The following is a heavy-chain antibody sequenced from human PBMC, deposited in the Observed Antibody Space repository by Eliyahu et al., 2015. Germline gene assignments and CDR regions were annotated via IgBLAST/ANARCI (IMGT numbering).Heavy chain of an antibody. CDR3: ARGHPSSTDYYYYYGMDV. D-gene: IGHD6-13*01. CDR1: GFTFSSYX. V-gene: IGHV3-48*01. CDR2: ISSSSSTI. Sequence: EVQLVESGGGLVQPGGSLXLSXXAXGFTFSSYXXNWVRQAPGKGLEWXSYISSSSSTIYYADSVKGRFTISRDNAKNSLYLQMNSLRAEDTAVYYCARGHPSSTDYYYYYGMDVWGQGTTVTVSS. J-gene: IGHJ6*02.